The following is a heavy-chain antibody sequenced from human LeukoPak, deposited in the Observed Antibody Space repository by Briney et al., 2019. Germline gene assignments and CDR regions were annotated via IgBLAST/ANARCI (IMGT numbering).Heavy chain of an antibody. CDR3: ASVAAAGSYYYYYMDV. D-gene: IGHD6-13*01. CDR2: ISGSGGST. CDR1: GFTFSSYA. J-gene: IGHJ6*03. Sequence: GGSLRLSCAASGFTFSSYAMSWVRQAPGKGLEWVSAISGSGGSTYYADSVKGRFTISRDNSKNTLYLQMNSLRAEDTAVYYCASVAAAGSYYYYYMDVWGKGTTVTISS. V-gene: IGHV3-23*01.